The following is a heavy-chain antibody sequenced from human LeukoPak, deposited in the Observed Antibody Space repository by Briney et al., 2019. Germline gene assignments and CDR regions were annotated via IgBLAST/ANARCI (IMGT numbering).Heavy chain of an antibody. V-gene: IGHV3-30*02. CDR1: GFSFSTYG. J-gene: IGHJ4*02. D-gene: IGHD3-10*01. CDR3: AKGRPEVWFGELLF. CDR2: IRYDVSNK. Sequence: GGSLRHSCAASGFSFSTYGMHWVRQAPGKGLEWVAFIRYDVSNKYYADSVKGRFTISRDNSKNTLYLQMNSLRVEDTAVYYCAKGRPEVWFGELLFWGQGTLVTVSS.